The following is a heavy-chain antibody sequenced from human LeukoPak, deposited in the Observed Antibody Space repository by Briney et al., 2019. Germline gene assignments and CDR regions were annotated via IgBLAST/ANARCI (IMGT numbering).Heavy chain of an antibody. Sequence: GGSLRLSCAASGFTFSSYSMNWVRQAPGKGLEWVSYISSSSSTIYYADSVKGRFTISRDNAKNSLSLQMNSLRAEDTAIYYCARAYGQVYFDNWGQGTLVTVSS. V-gene: IGHV3-48*04. CDR1: GFTFSSYS. D-gene: IGHD3-10*01. CDR3: ARAYGQVYFDN. CDR2: ISSSSSTI. J-gene: IGHJ4*02.